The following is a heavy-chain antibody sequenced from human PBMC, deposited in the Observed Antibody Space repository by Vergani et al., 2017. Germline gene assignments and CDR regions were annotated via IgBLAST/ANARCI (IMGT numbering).Heavy chain of an antibody. CDR1: GGSISSYY. V-gene: IGHV4-59*01. D-gene: IGHD2-21*02. J-gene: IGHJ4*02. CDR2: IYYSGST. Sequence: QVQLQESGPGLVKHSETLSLTCTVSGGSISSYYWSWIRQPPGKGLEWIGYIYYSGSTNYNPSLKSRVTVSVDTSKNQFSLRLSSVTAADTALYYCASSAPYCGGDCYPDYWGQGTLVTVSS. CDR3: ASSAPYCGGDCYPDY.